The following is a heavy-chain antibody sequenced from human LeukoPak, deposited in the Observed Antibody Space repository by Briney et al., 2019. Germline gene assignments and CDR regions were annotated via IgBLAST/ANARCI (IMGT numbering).Heavy chain of an antibody. CDR1: GYTFTSYG. Sequence: GASVKVSCKASGYTFTSYGISWVRQAPGQGLEWMGWISAYNGNTNYAQKLQGRVPMTTDTSTSTAYMELRSLRSDDTAVYYCARDPGSIAAAGRWFDPWGQGTLVTVSS. D-gene: IGHD6-13*01. CDR3: ARDPGSIAAAGRWFDP. CDR2: ISAYNGNT. V-gene: IGHV1-18*01. J-gene: IGHJ5*02.